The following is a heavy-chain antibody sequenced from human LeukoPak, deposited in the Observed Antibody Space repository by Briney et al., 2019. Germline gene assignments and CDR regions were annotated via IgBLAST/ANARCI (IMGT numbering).Heavy chain of an antibody. CDR3: AKDIHSRFDSSGYYYVFGAFDI. CDR1: GFTFSSYE. J-gene: IGHJ3*02. V-gene: IGHV3-9*03. CDR2: ISWNSGSI. D-gene: IGHD3-22*01. Sequence: PGGSLRLSCAASGFTFSSYEMNWVRQAPGKGLEWVSGISWNSGSIGYADSVKGRFTISRDNAKNSLYLQMNSLRAEDMALYYCAKDIHSRFDSSGYYYVFGAFDIWGQGTMVTVSS.